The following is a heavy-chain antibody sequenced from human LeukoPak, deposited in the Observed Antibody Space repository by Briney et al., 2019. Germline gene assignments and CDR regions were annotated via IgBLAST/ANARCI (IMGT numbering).Heavy chain of an antibody. V-gene: IGHV1-46*01. CDR1: GYTFTSYY. CDR3: ARDSVPTPFDY. CDR2: INPSGGST. J-gene: IGHJ4*02. Sequence: ASVKVSCKASGYTFTSYYMHWVRQAPGQGLEWMGIINPSGGSTSYAQKFQGRVTMTRDMSTSTVYMELSSLRSEDTAVYYCARDSVPTPFDYWGQGTLVPVSS.